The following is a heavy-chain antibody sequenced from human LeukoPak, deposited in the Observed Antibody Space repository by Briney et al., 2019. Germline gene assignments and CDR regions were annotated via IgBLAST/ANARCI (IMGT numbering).Heavy chain of an antibody. Sequence: GGSLRLSCAASGFTFRTYWMSWVRQAPGKGLEWVANIRQDGSDQYYVDSVKGRFTISRDNAKNSLYLQMNSLRAEDTAVYYCARDPDTTMVHDAFDIWGQGTMVTVSS. D-gene: IGHD5-18*01. CDR3: ARDPDTTMVHDAFDI. V-gene: IGHV3-7*01. CDR1: GFTFRTYW. CDR2: IRQDGSDQ. J-gene: IGHJ3*02.